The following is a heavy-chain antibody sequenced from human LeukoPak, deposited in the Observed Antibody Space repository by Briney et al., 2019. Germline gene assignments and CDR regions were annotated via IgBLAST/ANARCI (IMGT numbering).Heavy chain of an antibody. CDR2: IYYSGST. D-gene: IGHD5-24*01. V-gene: IGHV4-59*01. CDR3: ARIWFRRDGYSGINYYYGMDV. J-gene: IGHJ6*02. Sequence: SGTLSLTCTVSGGSISSYYWSWIRQPPGKGLEWIGYIYYSGSTNYNPSLKSRVTISADTSKNKFSLKLSSVTAADTAVYYCARIWFRRDGYSGINYYYGMDVWGQGTTVTVSS. CDR1: GGSISSYY.